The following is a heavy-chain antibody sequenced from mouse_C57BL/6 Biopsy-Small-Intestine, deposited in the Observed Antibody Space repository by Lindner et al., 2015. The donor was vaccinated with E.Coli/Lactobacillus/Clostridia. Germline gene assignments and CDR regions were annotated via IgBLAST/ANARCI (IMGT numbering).Heavy chain of an antibody. CDR1: GFTFSDYG. V-gene: IGHV5-17*01. J-gene: IGHJ2*01. Sequence: VQLQESGGGLVKPGGPLKLSCAASGFTFSDYGMHWVRQAPEKGLEWVAYISSGSSTIYYADTVKGRFTISRDNAKNTLFLQMTSLRSEDTAMYYCARGGNYFDYWGQGTTLTVSS. CDR2: ISSGSSTI. CDR3: ARGGNYFDY.